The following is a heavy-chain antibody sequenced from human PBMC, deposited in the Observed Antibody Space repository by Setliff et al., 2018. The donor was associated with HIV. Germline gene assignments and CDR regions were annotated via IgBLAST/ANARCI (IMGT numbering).Heavy chain of an antibody. V-gene: IGHV4-61*01. CDR2: ISYSGST. CDR3: ARDPPGYGDANDY. J-gene: IGHJ4*02. D-gene: IGHD4-17*01. CDR1: GGSVGSGSYY. Sequence: SETLSLTCTVSGGSVGSGSYYWSWIRQSPGKGLEWIGYISYSGSTTYNPTLKSRVTMSIDTSKNQFSLKVRSVSAADTAVYYCARDPPGYGDANDYWGQGMLVTVSS.